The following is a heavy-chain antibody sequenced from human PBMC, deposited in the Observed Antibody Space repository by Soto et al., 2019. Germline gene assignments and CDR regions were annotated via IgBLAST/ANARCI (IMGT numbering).Heavy chain of an antibody. CDR1: GFTFSSYS. V-gene: IGHV3-74*01. D-gene: IGHD2-15*01. J-gene: IGHJ4*02. CDR2: INSDGSST. CDR3: VRTSLVVAAATREDY. Sequence: EVQLVESGGGLVQPGESLRLSCAASGFTFSSYSMHWVRQAPGKRLVWVSRINSDGSSTRYAGSVKGRFTISRDNAKNTLYLQMNSLRAEDTAVYYCVRTSLVVAAATREDYWGQGTLVTVSS.